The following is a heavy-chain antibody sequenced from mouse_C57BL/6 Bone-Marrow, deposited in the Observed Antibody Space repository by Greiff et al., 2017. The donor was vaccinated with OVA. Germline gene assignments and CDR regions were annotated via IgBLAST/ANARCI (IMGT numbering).Heavy chain of an antibody. Sequence: VQLQQPGAELVMPGASVKLSCKASGYTFTSYWMHWVKQRPGPGLEWIGELDPSDSYTNYNKKFKGKSTLTVDKSSSTAYMQLSSLTSEDSAVYYCAREYYFDYWGQGTTLTVSS. CDR2: LDPSDSYT. CDR1: GYTFTSYW. V-gene: IGHV1-69*01. J-gene: IGHJ2*01. CDR3: AREYYFDY.